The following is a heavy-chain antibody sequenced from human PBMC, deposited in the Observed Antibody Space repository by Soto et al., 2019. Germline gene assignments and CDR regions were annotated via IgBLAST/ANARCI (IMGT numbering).Heavy chain of an antibody. CDR1: GYTFTSYD. V-gene: IGHV1-8*01. J-gene: IGHJ4*02. Sequence: GASVKVSCKASGYTFTSYDINWVRQATGQGLEWMGWMNPNSGNTGYAQKFQGRVTMARNTSISTAYMELSSLRSEDTAVYYCARHIDSGRAFDYWGQGDLVTVSS. D-gene: IGHD3-10*01. CDR3: ARHIDSGRAFDY. CDR2: MNPNSGNT.